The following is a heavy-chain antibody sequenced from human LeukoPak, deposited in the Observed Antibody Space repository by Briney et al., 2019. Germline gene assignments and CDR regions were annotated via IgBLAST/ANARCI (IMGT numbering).Heavy chain of an antibody. V-gene: IGHV3-21*01. Sequence: PGGSLRLSCAASGFTFSSYSMNWVRQAPGKGLEWVSSISSSSSYIYYADSVKGRFIISRDNAKNSLYLQMNSLRAEDTAVYYCARGDYGDYAAPPDYWGQGTLVTVSS. CDR1: GFTFSSYS. J-gene: IGHJ4*02. CDR2: ISSSSSYI. D-gene: IGHD4-17*01. CDR3: ARGDYGDYAAPPDY.